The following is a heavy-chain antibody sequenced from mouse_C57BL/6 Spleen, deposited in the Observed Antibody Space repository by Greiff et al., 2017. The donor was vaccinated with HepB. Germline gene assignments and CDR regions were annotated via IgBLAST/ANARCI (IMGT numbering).Heavy chain of an antibody. CDR1: GYTFTDYN. CDR2: INPNNGGT. Sequence: EVQLQQSGPELVKPGASVKIPCKASGYTFTDYNMDWVKQSHGKSLEWIGDINPNNGGTIYNQKFKGKATLTVDKSSSTAYMELRSLTSEDTAVYYCAREGPIYYYGSSYGYFDVWGTGTTVTVSS. J-gene: IGHJ1*03. D-gene: IGHD1-1*01. CDR3: AREGPIYYYGSSYGYFDV. V-gene: IGHV1-18*01.